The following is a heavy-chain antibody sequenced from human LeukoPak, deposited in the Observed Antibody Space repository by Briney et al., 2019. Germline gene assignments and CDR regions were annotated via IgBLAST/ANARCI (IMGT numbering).Heavy chain of an antibody. CDR3: AREGRSRGWVDY. J-gene: IGHJ4*02. V-gene: IGHV1-2*02. Sequence: ASVKVSCKASGGTFTGYYMHWVRQAPGQGLEWMGWINPNSGGTNYAQKFQGRVTMTRATSISTAYMELSRLRSDDTAVYYCAREGRSRGWVDYWGQGTLVTVSS. CDR1: GGTFTGYY. CDR2: INPNSGGT. D-gene: IGHD6-19*01.